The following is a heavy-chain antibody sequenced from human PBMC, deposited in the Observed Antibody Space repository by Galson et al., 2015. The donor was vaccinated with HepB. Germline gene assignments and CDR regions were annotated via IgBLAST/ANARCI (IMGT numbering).Heavy chain of an antibody. CDR3: ARDRDYQFDY. CDR2: INPNSGGT. Sequence: SGKGSCKASGDTFTGYYRHWVRHAPGQGLEWMGWINPNSGGTNYAQKFQGRVTMNRDTSISTAYMELSRLRSDASAVYYCARDRDYQFDYWGQGTLVTVSS. V-gene: IGHV1-2*02. CDR1: GDTFTGYY. D-gene: IGHD4-11*01. J-gene: IGHJ4*02.